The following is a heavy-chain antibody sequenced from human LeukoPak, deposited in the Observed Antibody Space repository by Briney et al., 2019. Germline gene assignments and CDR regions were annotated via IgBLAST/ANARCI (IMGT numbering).Heavy chain of an antibody. J-gene: IGHJ6*03. CDR2: INPNSGGT. V-gene: IGHV1-2*02. CDR1: GGTFSRYA. Sequence: GASVKVSCKAFGGTFSRYAISWVRQAPGQGLEWMGWINPNSGGTNYAQKFQGRVTMTRDTSISTAYMELSRLRSDDTALYYCAGTIFGVVPRRYYYYYMDVWGKGTTVTVSS. D-gene: IGHD3-3*01. CDR3: AGTIFGVVPRRYYYYYMDV.